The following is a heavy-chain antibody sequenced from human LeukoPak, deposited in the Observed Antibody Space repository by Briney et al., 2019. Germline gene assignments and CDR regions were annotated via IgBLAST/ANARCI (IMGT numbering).Heavy chain of an antibody. J-gene: IGHJ4*02. CDR1: GFTFSNYD. V-gene: IGHV3-13*01. Sequence: GGSLRLSCAASGFTFSNYDMHWVRQTTGKGLEWVPGIGTAGDTYYTGSVKGRFTISRENAKNSLYLQMNSLRAGDTAVYYCARGSGGRHEFDYWGQGILVAVSS. CDR2: IGTAGDT. CDR3: ARGSGGRHEFDY. D-gene: IGHD1-26*01.